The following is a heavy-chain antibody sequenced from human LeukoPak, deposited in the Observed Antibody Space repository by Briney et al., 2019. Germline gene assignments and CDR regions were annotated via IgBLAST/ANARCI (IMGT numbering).Heavy chain of an antibody. J-gene: IGHJ6*02. Sequence: GGSLRLSCAASGFTFSSYAMSWVRQAPGKGLEWVSAISGSGGSTYYADSVKGRFTISRDNSKNTLYLQMNSLRAEDTAVYYCATTGTTFYYYYYGMDVWGQGTTVTVSS. CDR2: ISGSGGST. V-gene: IGHV3-23*01. D-gene: IGHD1-1*01. CDR3: ATTGTTFYYYYYGMDV. CDR1: GFTFSSYA.